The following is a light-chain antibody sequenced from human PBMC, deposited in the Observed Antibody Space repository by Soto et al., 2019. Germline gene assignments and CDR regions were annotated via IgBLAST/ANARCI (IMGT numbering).Light chain of an antibody. Sequence: ELVLTQSPGTLSLSSGERATHSCRASQSVSSSYLAWYQQKPGQAPRLLIYGASSRATGIPDRFSGSGSGTDFTLTISRLEPEDFAVYYCQQYGSSPQTFGQGTKVDIK. CDR1: QSVSSSY. J-gene: IGKJ1*01. CDR2: GAS. CDR3: QQYGSSPQT. V-gene: IGKV3-20*01.